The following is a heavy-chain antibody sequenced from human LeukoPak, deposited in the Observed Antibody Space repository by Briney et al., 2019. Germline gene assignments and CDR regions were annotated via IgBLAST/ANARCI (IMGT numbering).Heavy chain of an antibody. CDR2: IYSGGST. CDR3: ARDVYDSSGYYANY. CDR1: GFTFSSNY. D-gene: IGHD3-22*01. J-gene: IGHJ4*02. V-gene: IGHV3-66*01. Sequence: GGSLRLSCAASGFTFSSNYMSWVRQAPGQGLEWVSVIYSGGSTYYADSVKGRFTISRDNSKNTLYLQMNSLRAEDTAVYYCARDVYDSSGYYANYWGQGTLVTVSS.